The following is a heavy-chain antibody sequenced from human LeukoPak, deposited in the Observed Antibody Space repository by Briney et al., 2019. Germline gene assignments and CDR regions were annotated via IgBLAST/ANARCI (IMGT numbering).Heavy chain of an antibody. CDR1: GYTFTSYD. V-gene: IGHV1-8*01. J-gene: IGHJ5*02. D-gene: IGHD6-19*01. CDR3: ARAVSGWYNWFDP. Sequence: GASVKVSCKASGYTFTSYDINWVRQATGQGLEWMGWMNPNSGNTGYAQKFQGRVTMIRNTSISTAYMELSSLRSEDTAVYYCARAVSGWYNWFDPWGQGTLVTVSS. CDR2: MNPNSGNT.